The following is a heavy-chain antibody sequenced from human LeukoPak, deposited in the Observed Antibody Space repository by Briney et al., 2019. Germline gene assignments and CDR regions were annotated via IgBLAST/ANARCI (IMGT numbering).Heavy chain of an antibody. Sequence: PSETLSLTCTVSGASISSYYWSWIRQPPGKGLEWIGYIYYSGSTNYNPSLKSRVTISVDTSKNQFSLKLSSVTAADTAVYYCARSVVTPRYFDYWGQGTLVTVSS. CDR3: ARSVVTPRYFDY. V-gene: IGHV4-59*01. J-gene: IGHJ4*02. D-gene: IGHD2-21*02. CDR1: GASISSYY. CDR2: IYYSGST.